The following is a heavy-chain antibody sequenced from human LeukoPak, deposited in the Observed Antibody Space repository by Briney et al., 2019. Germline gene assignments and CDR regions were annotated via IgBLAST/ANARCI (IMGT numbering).Heavy chain of an antibody. CDR3: ARGLYWNFDAFDI. Sequence: SETLSLTCAVYGGSFSGYYWSWIRQPPGKGLEWIGEINHSGSTNYNPSLKSRVTISVDTSKNRFSLKLSSVTAADTAVYYCARGLYWNFDAFDIWGQGTMVTVSS. J-gene: IGHJ3*02. V-gene: IGHV4-34*01. CDR1: GGSFSGYY. CDR2: INHSGST. D-gene: IGHD1-7*01.